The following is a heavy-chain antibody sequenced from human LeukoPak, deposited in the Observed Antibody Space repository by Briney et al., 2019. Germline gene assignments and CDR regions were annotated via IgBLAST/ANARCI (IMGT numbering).Heavy chain of an antibody. D-gene: IGHD3-22*01. Sequence: ASVTVSCKASGYTFTSYGITWVRQAPGQGLEWMGWINPYNGNTNYAQKLQGRVTMTTDTSTSTAYMELRSLGSDDTAVYYCARLRGGDYYDSSGYYYPAVPDAFDIWGQGTMVTVSS. CDR3: ARLRGGDYYDSSGYYYPAVPDAFDI. CDR2: INPYNGNT. J-gene: IGHJ3*02. V-gene: IGHV1-18*01. CDR1: GYTFTSYG.